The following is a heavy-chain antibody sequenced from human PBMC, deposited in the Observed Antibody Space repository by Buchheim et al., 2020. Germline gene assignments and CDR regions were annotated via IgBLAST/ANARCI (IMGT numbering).Heavy chain of an antibody. Sequence: EVQLVESGGGLVQPGGSLRLSCAASDFTFSSYHMNWVRQAPGKGLQWVSYITATIGTIYYADSVKGRFTISRDNAKNLLYLEMNSLRAEDSAVYYCARDNFNDRWDVWGQGT. D-gene: IGHD3-16*02. CDR3: ARDNFNDRWDV. J-gene: IGHJ6*02. V-gene: IGHV3-48*01. CDR1: DFTFSSYH. CDR2: ITATIGTI.